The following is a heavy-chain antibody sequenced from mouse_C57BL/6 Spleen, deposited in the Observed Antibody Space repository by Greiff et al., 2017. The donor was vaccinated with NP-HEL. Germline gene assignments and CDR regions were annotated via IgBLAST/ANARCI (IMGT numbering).Heavy chain of an antibody. CDR1: GYTFTDYE. CDR3: TRRGVYFDY. CDR2: IDPETGGT. V-gene: IGHV1-15*01. Sequence: VKLMESGAELVRPGASVTLSCKASGYTFTDYEMHWVKQTPVHGLEWIGAIDPETGGTAYNQKFKGKAILTADKSSSTAYMELRSLTSEDSAVYYCTRRGVYFDYWGQGTTLTVSS. J-gene: IGHJ2*01.